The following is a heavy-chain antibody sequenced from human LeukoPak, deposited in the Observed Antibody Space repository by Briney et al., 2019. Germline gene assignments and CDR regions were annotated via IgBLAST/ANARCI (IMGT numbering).Heavy chain of an antibody. J-gene: IGHJ3*02. Sequence: ASVKVSCKASGYTFTGYYMHWVRQAPGQGLEWMGWINPNSGGTNYAQEFQGRVTMTRDTSISTAYMELSRLRSDDTAVYYCASFWSGYYTNDAFDIWGQGTMVTVSS. V-gene: IGHV1-2*02. CDR2: INPNSGGT. CDR3: ASFWSGYYTNDAFDI. D-gene: IGHD3-3*01. CDR1: GYTFTGYY.